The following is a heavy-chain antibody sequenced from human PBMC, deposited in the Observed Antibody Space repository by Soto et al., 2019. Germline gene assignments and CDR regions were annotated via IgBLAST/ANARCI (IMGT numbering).Heavy chain of an antibody. CDR2: IIPIFGTE. CDR3: ARDRIAGSKYYYGMDV. V-gene: IGHV1-69*01. CDR1: VGPFSSYA. Sequence: QVQLVPSGAEVKKPGSSVRFSCKDSVGPFSSYAISWVRQAPGQGLEWMGGIIPIFGTENYAQKFQGRVTITADESTSTAYMELSSLRSEDTAVYYCARDRIAGSKYYYGMDVWGQGTTVTVSS. D-gene: IGHD6-13*01. J-gene: IGHJ6*02.